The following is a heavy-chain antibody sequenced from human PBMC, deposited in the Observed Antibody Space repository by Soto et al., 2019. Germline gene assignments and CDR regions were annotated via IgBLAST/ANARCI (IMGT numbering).Heavy chain of an antibody. J-gene: IGHJ4*02. CDR1: GFTFSSYS. CDR2: LSGSGGST. Sequence: PGGSLRLSCAASGFTFSSYSMSWVRQDPGKGLEWVSALSGSGGSTFYADSVKGRFAISRDNSKNTQSLQMNNLRAEDTAMYYCARDRYCSECACYLNYWGQGTLVTVSS. V-gene: IGHV3-23*01. D-gene: IGHD2-15*01. CDR3: ARDRYCSECACYLNY.